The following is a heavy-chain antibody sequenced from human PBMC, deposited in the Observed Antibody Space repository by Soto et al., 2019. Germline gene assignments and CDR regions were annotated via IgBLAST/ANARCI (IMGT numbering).Heavy chain of an antibody. D-gene: IGHD6-6*01. Sequence: QLQLQESGPGLVKPSETLSLTYTVSGGSISSSSYYWGWIRQPPGKGLEWIGSIYYSGSTYYNPSLKSRVTISVDTSKNQFSLKLSSVTAADTAVYYCARRYSSSLYYYMDVWGKGTTVTVSS. J-gene: IGHJ6*03. CDR1: GGSISSSSYY. CDR2: IYYSGST. V-gene: IGHV4-39*01. CDR3: ARRYSSSLYYYMDV.